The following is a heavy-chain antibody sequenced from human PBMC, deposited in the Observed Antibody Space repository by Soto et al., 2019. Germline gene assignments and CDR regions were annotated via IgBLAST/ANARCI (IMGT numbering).Heavy chain of an antibody. CDR1: GFTVSSTY. Sequence: EVQLVESGGGLIQPGGSLRLSCAASGFTVSSTYMSWVRQAPGKGLEWVSVIYSGGSTYYADSVKGRFPISRDHSKNTLYLQMNSLRAEDTAVYYCARSGYSYGPFDYWGQGTLVTVSS. CDR2: IYSGGST. J-gene: IGHJ4*02. D-gene: IGHD5-18*01. V-gene: IGHV3-53*01. CDR3: ARSGYSYGPFDY.